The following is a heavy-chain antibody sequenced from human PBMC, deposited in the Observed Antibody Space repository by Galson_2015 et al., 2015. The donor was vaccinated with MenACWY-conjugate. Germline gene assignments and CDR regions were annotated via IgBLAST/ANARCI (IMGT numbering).Heavy chain of an antibody. CDR3: AKDQRRYGDYVPYYYYGMDV. Sequence: SLRLSCAASGFTFSSYGMHWVRQAPGKGLEWVAVISYDGSNKYYADSVKGRFTISRDNSKNTLYLQMNSLRAEDTAVYYCAKDQRRYGDYVPYYYYGMDVWGQGTTVTVSS. CDR2: ISYDGSNK. J-gene: IGHJ6*02. V-gene: IGHV3-30*18. D-gene: IGHD4-17*01. CDR1: GFTFSSYG.